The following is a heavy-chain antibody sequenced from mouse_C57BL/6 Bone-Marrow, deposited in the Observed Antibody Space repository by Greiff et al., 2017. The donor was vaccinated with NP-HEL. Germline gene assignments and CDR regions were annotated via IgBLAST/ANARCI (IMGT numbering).Heavy chain of an antibody. Sequence: EVQRVESGGGLVQPGGSLKLSCAASGFTFSDYYMYWVRQTPEKRLEWVAYISNGGGSTYYPDTVKGRFTISRDNAKNTLYLQMSRLKSEDTAMYYCARHGDYGTLAYWGQGTLVTVSA. V-gene: IGHV5-12*01. CDR2: ISNGGGST. D-gene: IGHD2-4*01. CDR3: ARHGDYGTLAY. J-gene: IGHJ3*01. CDR1: GFTFSDYY.